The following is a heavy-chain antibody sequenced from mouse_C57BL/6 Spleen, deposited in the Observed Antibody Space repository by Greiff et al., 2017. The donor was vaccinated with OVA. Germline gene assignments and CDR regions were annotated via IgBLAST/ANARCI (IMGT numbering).Heavy chain of an antibody. J-gene: IGHJ3*01. CDR3: ARDRGSTTWGGFAY. V-gene: IGHV3-6*01. CDR1: GYSITSGYY. Sequence: DVKLQESGPGLVKPSQSLSLTCSVTGYSITSGYYWNWLRQFPGNQLEWMGYISYDGSNNYNPSLKNRISITRDPSKNQFFLKLNSVTTEDTATYYCARDRGSTTWGGFAYWGQGTLVTVSA. D-gene: IGHD1-1*01. CDR2: ISYDGSN.